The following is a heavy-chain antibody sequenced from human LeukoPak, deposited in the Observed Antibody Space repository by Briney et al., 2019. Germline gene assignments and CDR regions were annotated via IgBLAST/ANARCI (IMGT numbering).Heavy chain of an antibody. CDR1: GGSFGSYA. Sequence: SVKVSCKASGGSFGSYAISWVRQAPGQGLEWMGGVIPMYGTTNYAQKFQGRVTINADKSTSTAYMELYSLTSEDTALYYCARGGAAGSYFYYYGMDVWGQGTTVTISS. CDR2: VIPMYGTT. J-gene: IGHJ6*02. V-gene: IGHV1-69*06. CDR3: ARGGAAGSYFYYYGMDV. D-gene: IGHD6-13*01.